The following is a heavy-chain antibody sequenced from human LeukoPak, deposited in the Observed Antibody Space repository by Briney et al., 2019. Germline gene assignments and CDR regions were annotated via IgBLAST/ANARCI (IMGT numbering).Heavy chain of an antibody. D-gene: IGHD3-9*01. CDR1: GFTFSSYA. Sequence: GGSLRLSCAASGFTFSSYAMSWVRQAPGKGLECVSAISGSGGSTYYADSVKGRFTISRDNSKNTLYLQMNSLRAEDTAVYYCAKDGDILTGFDYWGQGTLVTVSS. CDR3: AKDGDILTGFDY. J-gene: IGHJ4*02. V-gene: IGHV3-23*01. CDR2: ISGSGGST.